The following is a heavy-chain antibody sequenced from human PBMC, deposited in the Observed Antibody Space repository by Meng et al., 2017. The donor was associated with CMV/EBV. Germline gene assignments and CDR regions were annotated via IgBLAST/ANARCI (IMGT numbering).Heavy chain of an antibody. CDR2: IVVGSGNT. V-gene: IGHV1-58*01. CDR3: AAGYSSTLEGPVGDV. J-gene: IGHJ6*02. D-gene: IGHD6-13*01. Sequence: SVKVSCKASGFTFTSSAVQWVRQARGQRLEWIGWIVVGSGNTNYAQKFQERVTITRDMSTSTAYMELSSLRSKDTAVYYCAAGYSSTLEGPVGDVWGQGTTVTVSS. CDR1: GFTFTSSA.